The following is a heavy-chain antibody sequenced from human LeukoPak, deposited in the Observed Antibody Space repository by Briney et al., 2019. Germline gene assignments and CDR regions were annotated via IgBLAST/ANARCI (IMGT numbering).Heavy chain of an antibody. CDR3: ARSRYDYIWGIDY. Sequence: GGSLRLSCAASGFTFSSYWMHWVRQAPGKGLEWVANIKQDGSEKYYVDSVKGRFTISRDNAKNTLYLQMNSLRDEDTAVFYCARSRYDYIWGIDYWGQGTLVTISS. CDR2: IKQDGSEK. J-gene: IGHJ4*02. CDR1: GFTFSSYW. V-gene: IGHV3-7*01. D-gene: IGHD3-16*01.